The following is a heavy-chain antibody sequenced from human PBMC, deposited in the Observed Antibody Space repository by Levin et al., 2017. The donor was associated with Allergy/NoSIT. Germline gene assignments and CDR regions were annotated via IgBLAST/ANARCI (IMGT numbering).Heavy chain of an antibody. D-gene: IGHD3-10*01. Sequence: GGSLRLSCAASGFTFSSYGMHWVRQAPGKGLEGVAVIWNDGSNKNYADSVKGRFTISRDNSKNTLYVQMNSLRAEDTAVYYCARLPYYGSGSFHPTDYWGEGTLVTVSS. CDR2: IWNDGSNK. V-gene: IGHV3-33*01. CDR3: ARLPYYGSGSFHPTDY. J-gene: IGHJ4*02. CDR1: GFTFSSYG.